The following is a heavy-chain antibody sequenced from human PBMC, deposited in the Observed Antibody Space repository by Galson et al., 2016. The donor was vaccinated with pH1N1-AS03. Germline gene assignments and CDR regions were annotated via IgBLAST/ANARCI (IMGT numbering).Heavy chain of an antibody. CDR2: ISWNSLNT. CDR3: ATPDSSAL. J-gene: IGHJ4*02. Sequence: SLRLSCAASGFTFGDYGMHWVRQAPGKGLEWVPSISWNSLNTGYADSVKGRFTISRDNAKNSLYLLMNSLRAEDTALYYCATPDSSALWGQGTLVTVSS. D-gene: IGHD3-22*01. V-gene: IGHV3-9*01. CDR1: GFTFGDYG.